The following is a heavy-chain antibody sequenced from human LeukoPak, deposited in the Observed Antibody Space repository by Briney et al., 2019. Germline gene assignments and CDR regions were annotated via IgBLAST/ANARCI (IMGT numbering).Heavy chain of an antibody. CDR1: GYTFTSYA. Sequence: ASVKVSCKASGYTFTSYAMNWVRQAPGQGLEWMGWINTNTGNPTYAQGFTGRFVFSLDTSVSTAYLQISSLKAEDTAVYYCARGITMIVVVQPKYAFDIWGPGNMVTVSS. CDR2: INTNTGNP. CDR3: ARGITMIVVVQPKYAFDI. V-gene: IGHV7-4-1*02. J-gene: IGHJ3*02. D-gene: IGHD3-22*01.